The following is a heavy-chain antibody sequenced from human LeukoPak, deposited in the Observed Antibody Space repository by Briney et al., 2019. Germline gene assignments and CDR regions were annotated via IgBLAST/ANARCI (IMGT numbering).Heavy chain of an antibody. Sequence: SDTLSLTCTVSGGSISSYYWSWIRQPPGKGLEWIGYIYYSGRTNYNPSLKSRVTISVDTSKNKSSLKLSSVTAADTAVYYCARAQLELGGNYFDYWGQGTLVTVSS. V-gene: IGHV4-59*07. CDR1: GGSISSYY. D-gene: IGHD1-7*01. CDR3: ARAQLELGGNYFDY. CDR2: IYYSGRT. J-gene: IGHJ4*02.